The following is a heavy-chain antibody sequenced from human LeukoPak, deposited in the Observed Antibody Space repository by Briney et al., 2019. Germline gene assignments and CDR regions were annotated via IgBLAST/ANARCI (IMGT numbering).Heavy chain of an antibody. CDR2: IYSDGST. CDR1: GFIVSSNY. J-gene: IGHJ3*02. Sequence: PGGSLRLSCAASGFIVSSNYMSWVRQAPGKGLEWVSVIYSDGSTYYADSVKGRFTISRDNAKNSLYLQMNSLRAEDTAVYYCARGQDTVVTSRDAFDIWGQGTMVTVSS. V-gene: IGHV3-53*01. D-gene: IGHD4-23*01. CDR3: ARGQDTVVTSRDAFDI.